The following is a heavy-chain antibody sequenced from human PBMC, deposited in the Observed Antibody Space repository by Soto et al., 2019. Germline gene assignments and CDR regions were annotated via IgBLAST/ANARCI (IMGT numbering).Heavy chain of an antibody. V-gene: IGHV1-69*13. CDR3: ARAAEYCTNGVCFTRNPNYYYYGMDV. CDR2: IMPSSDTP. D-gene: IGHD2-8*01. Sequence: SVKVSCKASGGTFSNYGISWVRQAPGQGLEWMGGIMPSSDTPITAQRFQGRVIISADESTSTAYLDLSSLRSEDTAVYYCARAAEYCTNGVCFTRNPNYYYYGMDVWGQGTTATVSS. CDR1: GGTFSNYG. J-gene: IGHJ6*02.